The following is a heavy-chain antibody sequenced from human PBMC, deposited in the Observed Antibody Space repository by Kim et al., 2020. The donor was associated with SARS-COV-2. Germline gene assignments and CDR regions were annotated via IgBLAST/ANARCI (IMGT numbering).Heavy chain of an antibody. J-gene: IGHJ1*01. D-gene: IGHD2-15*01. V-gene: IGHV3-15*01. CDR3: ATVSTL. CDR2: IKSTRAGATA. Sequence: GGSLRLSCATSGIPFSNAWFNWVRQAPGKGLEWVARIKSTRAGATAALAAPVQCRFSISRDDSTNTLHLHMNRLKTNASSVYYRATVSTLCGQGTRVTVS. CDR1: GIPFSNAW.